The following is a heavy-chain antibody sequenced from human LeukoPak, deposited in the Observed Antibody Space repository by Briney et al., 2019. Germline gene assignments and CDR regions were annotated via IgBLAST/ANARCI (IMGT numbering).Heavy chain of an antibody. CDR3: ARDWGRGRYYFDY. CDR1: GFTFNTYV. Sequence: GRSLRLACAASGFTFNTYVMSWVRQAPGKGLEWVSGISGSGGSTDYADSVKGRFTISRDNSKNTLYLHLNNLRAEDTALYYCARDWGRGRYYFDYWGQGTLVTVSS. J-gene: IGHJ4*02. D-gene: IGHD3-16*01. V-gene: IGHV3-23*01. CDR2: ISGSGGST.